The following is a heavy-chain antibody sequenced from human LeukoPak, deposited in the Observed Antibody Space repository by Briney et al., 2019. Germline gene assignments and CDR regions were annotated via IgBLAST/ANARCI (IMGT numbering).Heavy chain of an antibody. D-gene: IGHD1-26*01. V-gene: IGHV3-23*01. Sequence: GGSLRLSCAASGFTFYSYAMSWVRQAPGKGLEWVSAIGTSGGGTHYADSVKGRFTISRDNAKNSLYLQMNSLRAEDTAVYYCARGREILGYWVQGTLVTVSS. CDR1: GFTFYSYA. J-gene: IGHJ4*02. CDR2: IGTSGGGT. CDR3: ARGREILGY.